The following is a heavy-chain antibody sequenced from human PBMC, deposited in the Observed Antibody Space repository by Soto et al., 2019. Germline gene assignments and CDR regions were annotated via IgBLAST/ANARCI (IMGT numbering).Heavy chain of an antibody. CDR1: GGSVSSGSYY. V-gene: IGHV4-61*01. Sequence: PSETLSLTCTVSGGSVSSGSYYWSWIRQPPGKGLEWIGYIYYSGSTNYNPSLKSRVTISVDTSKNQFSLKLSSVTAADTAVYYCARDGSSSMVSSSWSRVYNWFDPWGQGTLVTVSS. CDR3: ARDGSSSMVSSSWSRVYNWFDP. D-gene: IGHD6-13*01. CDR2: IYYSGST. J-gene: IGHJ5*02.